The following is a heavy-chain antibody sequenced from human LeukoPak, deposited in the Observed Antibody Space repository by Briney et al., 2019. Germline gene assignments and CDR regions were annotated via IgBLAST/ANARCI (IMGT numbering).Heavy chain of an antibody. V-gene: IGHV4-61*02. Sequence: SSETLSLTCTVSGGSISSGTNYWTWIRQPAGRGLEWIGRIYNRGGTDYNPSLKSRITISLDTSKNQFSLKLNSVTAADTAVYFCARGPYSYDSSGAFDIWGQGTMVTVSS. D-gene: IGHD3-22*01. CDR1: GGSISSGTNY. CDR3: ARGPYSYDSSGAFDI. J-gene: IGHJ3*02. CDR2: IYNRGGT.